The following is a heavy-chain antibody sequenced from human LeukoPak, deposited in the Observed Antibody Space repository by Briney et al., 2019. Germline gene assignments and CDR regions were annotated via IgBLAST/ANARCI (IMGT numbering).Heavy chain of an antibody. Sequence: GRSLRLSCAASGFTFSSYEMNWVRQAPGKGLEWVSYISSSGSTIYYAYSVQDRFTISRDNAKNSLYLQMNSLRAEDKAVYYCASRYFDWLANYYYGVDVWGQGTTVTVSS. CDR2: ISSSGSTI. J-gene: IGHJ6*02. CDR1: GFTFSSYE. CDR3: ASRYFDWLANYYYGVDV. D-gene: IGHD3-9*01. V-gene: IGHV3-48*03.